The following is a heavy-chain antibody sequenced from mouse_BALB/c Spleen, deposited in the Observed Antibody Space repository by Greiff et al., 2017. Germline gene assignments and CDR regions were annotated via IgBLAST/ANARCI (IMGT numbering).Heavy chain of an antibody. Sequence: EVMLVESEGGLVKPGGSLKLSCAASGFTFSSYTMSWVRQTPEKRLEWVATISSGGSYTYYPDSVKGRFTISRDNAKNTLYLQMSSLKSEDTAMYYCTAGDYSVHYYAMDYWGQGTSVTVSS. CDR2: ISSGGSYT. CDR1: GFTFSSYT. CDR3: TAGDYSVHYYAMDY. D-gene: IGHD2-4*01. V-gene: IGHV5-6-4*01. J-gene: IGHJ4*01.